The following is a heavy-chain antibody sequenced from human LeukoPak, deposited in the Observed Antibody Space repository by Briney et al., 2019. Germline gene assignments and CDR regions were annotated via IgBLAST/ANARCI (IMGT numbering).Heavy chain of an antibody. Sequence: QPGGSLRLSCAASGFTFSSYWMSWVRQAPGKGLEWVANINQDGSEKYYVDSVKGRFTISRDNAKNSLYLQINSLRAEDTAVYYCAGDLLRFLEWPEYFQHWGQGTLVTVSS. V-gene: IGHV3-7*01. J-gene: IGHJ1*01. CDR2: INQDGSEK. D-gene: IGHD3-3*01. CDR3: AGDLLRFLEWPEYFQH. CDR1: GFTFSSYW.